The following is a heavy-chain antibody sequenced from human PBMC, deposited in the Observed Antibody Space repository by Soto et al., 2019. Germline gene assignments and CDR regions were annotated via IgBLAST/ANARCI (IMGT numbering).Heavy chain of an antibody. V-gene: IGHV3-21*06. CDR3: ARSGELLQTFDS. CDR1: GVSFSDYS. Sequence: GGSLRLSCVVSGVSFSDYSMNWVRQAPGKGLEWVSLITGNSEYKYYAGSVKGRFTVSRDNARNSLYLQMNSLTVEDTAVYYCARSGELLQTFDSWGQGTLVTVSS. D-gene: IGHD1-26*01. CDR2: ITGNSEYK. J-gene: IGHJ4*02.